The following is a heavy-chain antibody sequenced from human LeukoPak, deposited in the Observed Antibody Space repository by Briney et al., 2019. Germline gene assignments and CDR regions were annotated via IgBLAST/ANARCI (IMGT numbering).Heavy chain of an antibody. Sequence: GASVKVSCKASGYTFTDYYVHWVRQAPGQGLEWMGWINPNSGGTNYAQKFQGRVTMTRDTSISTAYMELSRLRSDDTAVYYCARERIGQLLDKYYDYDMDVWGQGTTITVSS. CDR2: INPNSGGT. D-gene: IGHD6-6*01. V-gene: IGHV1-2*02. CDR1: GYTFTDYY. CDR3: ARERIGQLLDKYYDYDMDV. J-gene: IGHJ6*02.